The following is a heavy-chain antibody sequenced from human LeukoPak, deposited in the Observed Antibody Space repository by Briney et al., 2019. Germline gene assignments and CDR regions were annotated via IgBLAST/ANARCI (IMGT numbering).Heavy chain of an antibody. D-gene: IGHD2-2*01. V-gene: IGHV3-23*01. CDR1: GFTFSNYA. CDR3: ASRPAPSLGPLDY. J-gene: IGHJ4*02. Sequence: PGGSLRLSCAASGFTFSNYAMAWVRQIPGKELEWGSIFSGSGGSTYYADAVKGRFTVSRDNSKSPLYLHMNNLRVDDTAIYYCASRPAPSLGPLDYWGQGTLVTVSS. CDR2: FSGSGGST.